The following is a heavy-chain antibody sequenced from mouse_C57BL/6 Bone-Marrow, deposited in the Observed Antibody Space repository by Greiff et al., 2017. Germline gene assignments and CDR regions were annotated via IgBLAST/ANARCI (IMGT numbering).Heavy chain of an antibody. CDR1: GYTFTSYW. CDR2: IYPSDSET. Sequence: QVQLQQPGAELVRPGSSVKLSCKASGYTFTSYWMDWVKQRPGQGLEWIGNIYPSDSETHYNQKFKDKATLTVDKSSSTAYMQLSSLTSEDSAVYYCARYDYDGDYWGQGTTLTVSS. CDR3: ARYDYDGDY. V-gene: IGHV1-61*01. J-gene: IGHJ2*01. D-gene: IGHD2-4*01.